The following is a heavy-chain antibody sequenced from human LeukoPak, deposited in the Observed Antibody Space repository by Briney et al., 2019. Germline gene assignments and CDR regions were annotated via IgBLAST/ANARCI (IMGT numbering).Heavy chain of an antibody. D-gene: IGHD3-3*01. Sequence: ASVKVSCKASGYTFTSYGISWVRQAPGQGLEWMGWISAYNGNTNYAQKLQGRVTMTTDTSTSTAYMELRSLRSDDTAVYYCARVDPEWLFDTDHFDYWGQGTLVTVSS. CDR3: ARVDPEWLFDTDHFDY. J-gene: IGHJ4*02. V-gene: IGHV1-18*01. CDR2: ISAYNGNT. CDR1: GYTFTSYG.